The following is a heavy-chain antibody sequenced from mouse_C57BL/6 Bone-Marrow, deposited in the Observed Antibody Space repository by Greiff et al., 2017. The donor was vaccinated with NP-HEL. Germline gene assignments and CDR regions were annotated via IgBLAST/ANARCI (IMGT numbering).Heavy chain of an antibody. CDR1: GYTFTTYW. CDR2: IVPSDSYT. V-gene: IGHV1-50*01. Sequence: VQLQQPGAELVKPGASVKLSCKASGYTFTTYWMQWVKQRPGQALEWIGEIVPSDSYTIYNQKFKGKATLTVDTSSSTAYMQLSSLTSEDSAVYYCARRAVYCCGNGFAYGGQGNLATVSA. CDR3: ARRAVYCCGNGFAY. D-gene: IGHD2-1*01. J-gene: IGHJ3*01.